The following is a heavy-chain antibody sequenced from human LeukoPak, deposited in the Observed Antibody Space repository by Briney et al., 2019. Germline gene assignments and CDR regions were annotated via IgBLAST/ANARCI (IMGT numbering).Heavy chain of an antibody. CDR1: GFTFSNHW. V-gene: IGHV3-7*04. Sequence: GGSLRLSCAASGFTFSNHWMTWVRQAPRKGLEWVAHIKHDGSDKYYVDSVKGRFSISRDNAKNSLYLQMTSLRAEDTAVYYCARIVIAVPGRDWFDPWGQGTLVTVSS. CDR3: ARIVIAVPGRDWFDP. D-gene: IGHD6-19*01. CDR2: IKHDGSDK. J-gene: IGHJ5*02.